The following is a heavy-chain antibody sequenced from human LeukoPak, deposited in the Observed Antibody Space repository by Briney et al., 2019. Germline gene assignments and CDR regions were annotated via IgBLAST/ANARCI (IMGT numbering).Heavy chain of an antibody. CDR2: ISGGGGST. D-gene: IGHD3-22*01. V-gene: IGHV3-23*01. Sequence: GGSLRLSCAASGFTFSTYAMSWVRQAPGKGLEWVSAISGGGGSTYYADSVRGRFTVSRDNSKNAVYLQMNSLRAEDTAVYYCAKRENYYDSSGYHYVGAFDIWGQGTMVTVSS. J-gene: IGHJ3*02. CDR1: GFTFSTYA. CDR3: AKRENYYDSSGYHYVGAFDI.